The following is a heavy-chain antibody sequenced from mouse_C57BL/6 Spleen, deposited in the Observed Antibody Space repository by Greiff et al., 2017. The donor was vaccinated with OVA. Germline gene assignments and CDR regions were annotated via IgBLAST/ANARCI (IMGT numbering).Heavy chain of an antibody. V-gene: IGHV6-3*01. CDR1: GFTFSNYW. Sequence: EVKLEESGGGLVQPGGSMKLSCVASGFTFSNYWMNWVRQSPEKGLEWVAQIRLKSDNYATHYAESVKGRFTISRDDSKSSVYLQMNNLRAEDTGIYYCTGAYYNPFFAYWGQGTLVTVSA. CDR3: TGAYYNPFFAY. J-gene: IGHJ3*01. CDR2: IRLKSDNYAT. D-gene: IGHD2-12*01.